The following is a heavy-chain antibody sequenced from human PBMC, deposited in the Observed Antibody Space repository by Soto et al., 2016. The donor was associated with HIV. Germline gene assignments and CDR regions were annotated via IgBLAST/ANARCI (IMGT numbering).Heavy chain of an antibody. Sequence: EVQVEESGGGLVQPGGSLRLSCEASGFTFSGYWMSWVRQFPGKGLEWVANIKQDGSEKYHVSSVRGRFTISRDNANRSVYLQMNSLRLEDTGVYYGAGSPWLRSGFDYLGAKGTTVIVSS. J-gene: IGHJ6*04. CDR1: GFTFSGYW. D-gene: IGHD5-18*01. CDR2: IKQDGSEK. V-gene: IGHV3-7*01. CDR3: AGSPWLRSGFDYL.